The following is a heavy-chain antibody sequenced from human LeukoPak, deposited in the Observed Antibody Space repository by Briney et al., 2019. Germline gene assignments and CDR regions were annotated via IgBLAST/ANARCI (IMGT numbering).Heavy chain of an antibody. J-gene: IGHJ4*02. Sequence: SGPTLVNPTQTLTLTCTFSGFSLSTSGVGVGWIRQPPGKALEYLTLIYWDDDKRYNPSLRSRLTVTKDVSKSQVVLTLTNMDPVDTATYFCAHRLTGYNSNWYHGYFDYWGQGALVTVSS. V-gene: IGHV2-5*02. CDR3: AHRLTGYNSNWYHGYFDY. CDR1: GFSLSTSGVG. CDR2: IYWDDDK. D-gene: IGHD6-13*01.